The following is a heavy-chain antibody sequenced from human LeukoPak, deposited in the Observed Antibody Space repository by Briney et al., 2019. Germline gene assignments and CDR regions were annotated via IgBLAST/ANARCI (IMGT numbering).Heavy chain of an antibody. J-gene: IGHJ4*02. CDR2: IYYSGST. CDR1: GFTFSSYA. CDR3: ARGGFYDFWSGYYTSLER. Sequence: LRLSCAASGFTFSSYAMSWIRQPPGKGLEWIGYIYYSGSTYYNPSLKSRVTISVDTSKNQFSLKLSSVTAADTAVYYCARGGFYDFWSGYYTSLERWGQGTLVTVSS. V-gene: IGHV4-30-4*01. D-gene: IGHD3-3*01.